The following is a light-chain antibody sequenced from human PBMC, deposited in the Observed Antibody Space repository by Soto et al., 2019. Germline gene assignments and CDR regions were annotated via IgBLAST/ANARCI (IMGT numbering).Light chain of an antibody. CDR2: TNN. CDR1: SSNIGSNF. CDR3: ATWDDILSGVV. V-gene: IGLV1-47*01. J-gene: IGLJ2*01. Sequence: QAVVTQPPSASGTPGQRVAISCSGSSSNIGSNFVHWYQQLPGAAPKLLIYTNNQRPSGVPDRFSGSKSGPSASLAISGLRSEDEADYYCATWDDILSGVVFGGGTKVTVL.